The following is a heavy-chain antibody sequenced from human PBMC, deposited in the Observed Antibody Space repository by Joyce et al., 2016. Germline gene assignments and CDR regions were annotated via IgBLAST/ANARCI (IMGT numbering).Heavy chain of an antibody. V-gene: IGHV1-2*02. J-gene: IGHJ4*02. Sequence: QVQLVQSGAEVKNPGASVKVSCKASGFSFSGYYIHWVRQAPGQGLEWMGWINPDGGDTIYAQKFQGRVTMTRDTSISTVYLELGRLTSDDTALYYCAREYGGTFYFDYWGQVTLVTVSS. CDR2: INPDGGDT. D-gene: IGHD4-23*01. CDR1: GFSFSGYY. CDR3: AREYGGTFYFDY.